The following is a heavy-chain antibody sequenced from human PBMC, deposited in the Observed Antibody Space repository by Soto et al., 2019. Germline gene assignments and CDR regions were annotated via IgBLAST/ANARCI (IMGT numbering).Heavy chain of an antibody. Sequence: PWGSLRLSCAASGFTCSSYSMNCVRQAPGKGLEWVSYISSSSSTIYYADSVKGRFTISRDNAKNSLYLQMNSLRDEDTAVYYCARDLCSGYYVSFPYSFYGMEVLGQGTTVTGSS. CDR3: ARDLCSGYYVSFPYSFYGMEV. CDR1: GFTCSSYS. J-gene: IGHJ6*02. CDR2: ISSSSSTI. V-gene: IGHV3-48*02. D-gene: IGHD3-22*01.